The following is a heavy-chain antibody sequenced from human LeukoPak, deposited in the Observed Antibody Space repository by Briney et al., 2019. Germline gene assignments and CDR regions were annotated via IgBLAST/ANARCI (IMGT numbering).Heavy chain of an antibody. Sequence: GGSLRLSCAASGFTVSSNYMSWVRQAPGKGLEWVSVIYSGGSTYYADSVKGRFTISRDNSKNTLYLQMNSLRAEDTAVYYCAKDPYYDILTGFAYFDYWGQGTLVTVSS. CDR2: IYSGGST. D-gene: IGHD3-9*01. CDR3: AKDPYYDILTGFAYFDY. J-gene: IGHJ4*02. V-gene: IGHV3-53*01. CDR1: GFTVSSNY.